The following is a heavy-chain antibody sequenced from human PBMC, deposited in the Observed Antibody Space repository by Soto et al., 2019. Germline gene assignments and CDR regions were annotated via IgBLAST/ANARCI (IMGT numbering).Heavy chain of an antibody. CDR1: GGSISSGTCY. V-gene: IGHV4-31*03. Sequence: QVQLQESGPGLVKPSETLSLTCTVSGGSISSGTCYWSWIRQHPGKGLEWIGYIYYSGSTYYNPSLKSRVSISVDTSNNQFSLRLSFVTAADTAVYYCARAALLPEGLYYYYHGIDVSGPGTTVTVSS. D-gene: IGHD3-22*01. J-gene: IGHJ6*02. CDR3: ARAALLPEGLYYYYHGIDV. CDR2: IYYSGST.